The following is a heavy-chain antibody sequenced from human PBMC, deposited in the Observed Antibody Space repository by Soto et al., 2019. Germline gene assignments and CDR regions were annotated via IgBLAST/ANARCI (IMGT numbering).Heavy chain of an antibody. CDR3: ARGRNVLRFLEWLSTKYYYYGMDV. J-gene: IGHJ6*02. D-gene: IGHD3-3*01. V-gene: IGHV4-34*01. Sequence: KPSETLSLTCAVYGGSFSCYCWSWIRQPPGKGLEWIGEINHSGSTNYNPSLKSRVTISVDTSKNQFSLKLSSVTAADTAVYYGARGRNVLRFLEWLSTKYYYYGMDVWGQGTTVTVSS. CDR1: GGSFSCYC. CDR2: INHSGST.